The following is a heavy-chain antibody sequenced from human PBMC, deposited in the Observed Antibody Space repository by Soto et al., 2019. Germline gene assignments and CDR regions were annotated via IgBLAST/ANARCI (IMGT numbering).Heavy chain of an antibody. CDR2: INPSGGST. J-gene: IGHJ5*02. D-gene: IGHD6-13*01. Sequence: ASVKVSCKAAGYTFTSYGISGVRQAPAQGLEWMGIINPSGGSTSYAQKFQGRVTMTRDTSTSTVYMELSSLRSEDTAVYYCAREWTYSSSWGRYDPWGQGTMVTVSS. CDR1: GYTFTSYG. V-gene: IGHV1-46*01. CDR3: AREWTYSSSWGRYDP.